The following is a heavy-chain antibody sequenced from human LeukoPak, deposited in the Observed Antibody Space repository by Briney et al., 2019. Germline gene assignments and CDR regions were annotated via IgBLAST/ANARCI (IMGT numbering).Heavy chain of an antibody. CDR3: ARVLDITGTIFDAFDI. J-gene: IGHJ3*02. CDR2: VNWNGGST. Sequence: GGSLRLSCAASGFTFDDYGMSWVRQAPGKGLEWISGVNWNGGSTGYADSVKGRFTISRDNAKNSLYLQMNSLRAEDTAVYYCARVLDITGTIFDAFDIWGQGTMVTVSS. V-gene: IGHV3-20*04. D-gene: IGHD1-20*01. CDR1: GFTFDDYG.